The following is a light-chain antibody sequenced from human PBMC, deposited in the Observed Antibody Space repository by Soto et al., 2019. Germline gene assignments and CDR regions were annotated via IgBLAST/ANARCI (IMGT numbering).Light chain of an antibody. Sequence: DIVMTQTPLSLPVTPGEPASISCRSSQSLLHRSGYNYLNWYMQKPGQSPHLLIYLGSNRASGVPDRCSGSGSGTDYTLKISRVEAEDVGVYHCMQVLQTPYTFGQVTKLEIK. V-gene: IGKV2-28*01. J-gene: IGKJ2*01. CDR1: QSLLHRSGYNY. CDR2: LGS. CDR3: MQVLQTPYT.